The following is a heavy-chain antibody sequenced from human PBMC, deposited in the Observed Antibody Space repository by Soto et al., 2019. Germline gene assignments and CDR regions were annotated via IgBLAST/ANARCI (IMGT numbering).Heavy chain of an antibody. CDR3: ARDHYYGSGSYPNWWFDP. CDR1: GGSISSYY. Sequence: PSETLSLTCTVSGGSISSYYWSWIRQPPGKGLEWIGYIYYSGSTNYNPSLKSRVTISVDTSKNQFSLKLSSVTAADTAVYYFARDHYYGSGSYPNWWFDPWGQGTLVTVSS. V-gene: IGHV4-59*01. CDR2: IYYSGST. J-gene: IGHJ5*02. D-gene: IGHD3-10*01.